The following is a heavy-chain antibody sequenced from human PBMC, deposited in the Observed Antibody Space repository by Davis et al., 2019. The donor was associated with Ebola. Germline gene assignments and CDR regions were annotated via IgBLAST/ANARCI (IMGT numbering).Heavy chain of an antibody. CDR3: ARDPGYDSGWTEFDP. CDR2: IGVSGDTT. D-gene: IGHD6-19*01. CDR1: GFTFNNYA. Sequence: PGGSLRLSCAASGFTFNNYAMTWVRQAPGKGLEWVSGIGVSGDTTYYADSVKGRFTVSRDNSENTVYLQMNSLRAEDTAVYHCARDPGYDSGWTEFDPWGQGTLVTVSS. J-gene: IGHJ5*02. V-gene: IGHV3-23*01.